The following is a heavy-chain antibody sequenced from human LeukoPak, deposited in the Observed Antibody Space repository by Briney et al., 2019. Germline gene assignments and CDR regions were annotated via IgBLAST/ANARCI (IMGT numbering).Heavy chain of an antibody. CDR2: INTNTGNP. CDR3: ARLREREYFDY. Sequence: ASVRVSCKASGYTFTTYGMNWVRQAPGQGLEWMGWINTNTGNPTYAQGFTGRFVFSLDTSVSTAYLQISSLKAEDTAGYYCARLREREYFDYWGQGTLVTVSS. J-gene: IGHJ4*02. V-gene: IGHV7-4-1*02. CDR1: GYTFTTYG. D-gene: IGHD1-26*01.